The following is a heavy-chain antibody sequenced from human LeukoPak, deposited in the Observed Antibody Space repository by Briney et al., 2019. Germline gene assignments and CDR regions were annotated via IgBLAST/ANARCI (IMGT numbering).Heavy chain of an antibody. D-gene: IGHD5-18*01. CDR3: AKGFLRYSYGTFDY. CDR1: GFTFSSYA. Sequence: AGGSLRLSCAASGFTFSSYAMSWVRQALGKGLEWVSAISGSGGSTYYADSVKGRFTISRDNSKNTLYLQMNSLRAEDTAVYYCAKGFLRYSYGTFDYWGQGTLVTVSS. V-gene: IGHV3-23*01. CDR2: ISGSGGST. J-gene: IGHJ4*02.